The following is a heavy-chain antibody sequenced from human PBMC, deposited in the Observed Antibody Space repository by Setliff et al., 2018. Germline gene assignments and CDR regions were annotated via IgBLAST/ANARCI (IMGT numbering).Heavy chain of an antibody. CDR2: IIPILGIA. CDR1: GGTFSSYA. Sequence: SVKVSCKASGGTFSSYAISWVRQAPGQGLEWMGGIIPILGIANYSQKFQGRVTITADESTSTAYMELSRLRSEDTAVYYCARAYYYDSSGYYTHPDCWGQGTLVTVSS. J-gene: IGHJ4*02. D-gene: IGHD3-22*01. CDR3: ARAYYYDSSGYYTHPDC. V-gene: IGHV1-69*10.